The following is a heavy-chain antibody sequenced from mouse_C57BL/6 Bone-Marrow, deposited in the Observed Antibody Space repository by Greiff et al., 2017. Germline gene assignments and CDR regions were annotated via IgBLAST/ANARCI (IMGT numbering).Heavy chain of an antibody. D-gene: IGHD1-1*01. CDR3: AREIDYYYGSRGY. CDR2: IYPRSGNT. CDR1: GYTFTSYG. V-gene: IGHV1-81*01. J-gene: IGHJ2*01. Sequence: QVHVKQSGAGLARPGASVKLSCKASGYTFTSYGISWVKQRTGQGLEWIGEIYPRSGNTYYNEKFKGKATLTADKSSSTAYMELRSLTSEDSAVYFCAREIDYYYGSRGYWGQGTTLTVSS.